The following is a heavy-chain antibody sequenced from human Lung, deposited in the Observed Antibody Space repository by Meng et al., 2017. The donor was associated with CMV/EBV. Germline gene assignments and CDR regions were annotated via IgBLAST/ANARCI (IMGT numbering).Heavy chain of an antibody. D-gene: IGHD1-14*01. CDR3: ARDRALAGTTLYYYYGMDV. Sequence: ASVXVSCKASGYTFTSYGISWVRQAPGQGLEWMGWISAYNGNTNYAQKLQGRVTMTTDTSTSTAYMELRSLRSDDTAVYYCARDRALAGTTLYYYYGMDVSGQRTTVTVSS. J-gene: IGHJ6*02. CDR1: GYTFTSYG. V-gene: IGHV1-18*01. CDR2: ISAYNGNT.